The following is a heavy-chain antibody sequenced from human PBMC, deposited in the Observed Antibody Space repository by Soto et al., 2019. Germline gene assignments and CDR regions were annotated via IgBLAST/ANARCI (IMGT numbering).Heavy chain of an antibody. CDR2: IFSNDEK. D-gene: IGHD3-22*01. CDR3: ARIKYDSSGYYDY. J-gene: IGHJ4*02. Sequence: GSGPTLVNPTETLTLTCTVSGFSLSNARMGVSWIRQPPGKALEWLAHIFSNDEKSYSTSLKSRLTISKDTSKSQVVLTMTNMDPVDTATYYCARIKYDSSGYYDYWGQGTLVTVSS. CDR1: GFSLSNARMG. V-gene: IGHV2-26*01.